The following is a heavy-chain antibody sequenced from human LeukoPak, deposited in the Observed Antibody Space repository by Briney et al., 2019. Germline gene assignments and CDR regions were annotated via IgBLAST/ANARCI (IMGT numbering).Heavy chain of an antibody. D-gene: IGHD3/OR15-3a*01. CDR1: GVSISSSNSY. Sequence: SETQSLACTVSGVSISSSNSYWGWIRQPPGKVLEWIGSIYYSGNTYYNASLKSQVSISIDTSKNQFSLRLTSVTAADTAVYYCARQTGSGLFILPGGQGTLVTVSS. V-gene: IGHV4-39*01. CDR2: IYYSGNT. J-gene: IGHJ4*02. CDR3: ARQTGSGLFILP.